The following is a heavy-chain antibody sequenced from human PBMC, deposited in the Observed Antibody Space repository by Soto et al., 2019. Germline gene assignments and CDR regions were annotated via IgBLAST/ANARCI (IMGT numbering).Heavy chain of an antibody. CDR3: ARGFSPRIQPDFDV. Sequence: QVQLVESGGGVVQPGRSLRLSCAASGFTFASYAFHWVRQAPGKGLEWVAAMSYDGNNKYYADSVKGRLTISRDISKNTLYARSNSVIPDGTAMYYCARGFSPRIQPDFDVWGQGTMVSVSS. J-gene: IGHJ3*01. D-gene: IGHD2-15*01. CDR2: MSYDGNNK. V-gene: IGHV3-30-3*01. CDR1: GFTFASYA.